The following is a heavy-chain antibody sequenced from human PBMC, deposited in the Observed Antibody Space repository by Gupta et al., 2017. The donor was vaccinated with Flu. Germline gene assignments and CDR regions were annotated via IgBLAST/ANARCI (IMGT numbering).Heavy chain of an antibody. D-gene: IGHD2-21*01. V-gene: IGHV4-39*01. CDR1: Y. Sequence: YWGWIRQPPGKGLEWIGNIYYTGSTYYNPPLKSRVTISVDTSNNQFSLKLSSVTAADTSVYFCARQSDGYNPAAFDMWGQGRLVTVSS. J-gene: IGHJ3*02. CDR2: IYYTGST. CDR3: ARQSDGYNPAAFDM.